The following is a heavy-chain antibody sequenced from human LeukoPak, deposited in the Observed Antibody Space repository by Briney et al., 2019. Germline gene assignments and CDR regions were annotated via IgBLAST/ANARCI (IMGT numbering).Heavy chain of an antibody. CDR1: GYTLTELS. CDR3: ATEGHYYDSSNYYGFDP. D-gene: IGHD3-22*01. CDR2: FAPEEGET. J-gene: IGHJ5*02. Sequence: ASVKVSCKVSGYTLTELSMHWVRQAPGKGLEWMGGFAPEEGETIYAQSFQGRVTMTEDTSTDTAYMELSSLTSEDTAFYYCATEGHYYDSSNYYGFDPWGQGTLVTVSS. V-gene: IGHV1-24*01.